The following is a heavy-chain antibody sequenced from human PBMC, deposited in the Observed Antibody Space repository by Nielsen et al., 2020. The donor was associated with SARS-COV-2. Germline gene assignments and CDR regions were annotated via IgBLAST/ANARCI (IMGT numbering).Heavy chain of an antibody. CDR3: ARTDPGVPT. CDR2: ISGRGDII. J-gene: IGHJ5*02. D-gene: IGHD7-27*01. V-gene: IGHV3-11*01. CDR1: GFTFSDYY. Sequence: GEPLKISCVASGFTFSDYYMTWIRQAPGKGLEWVSYISGRGDIIFYTDSVEGRFTISRDNAKNSLYLQMNSLRAEDTAVYYCARTDPGVPTWGQGTLVTVSS.